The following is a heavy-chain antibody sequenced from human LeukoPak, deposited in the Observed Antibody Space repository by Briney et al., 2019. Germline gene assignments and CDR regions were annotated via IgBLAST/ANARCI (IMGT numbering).Heavy chain of an antibody. J-gene: IGHJ4*02. D-gene: IGHD3-9*01. V-gene: IGHV3-23*01. Sequence: GASLRLSCVASGFTFSNYAMSWVRQAPGKGLEWVSAITGSGTNRYYADSLKGRFTTSSDNSKNTVFLQMNSLRHEDTAIYYCVIWGDYDVLTGYYVPDYWGQGTLVTVAS. CDR1: GFTFSNYA. CDR2: ITGSGTNR. CDR3: VIWGDYDVLTGYYVPDY.